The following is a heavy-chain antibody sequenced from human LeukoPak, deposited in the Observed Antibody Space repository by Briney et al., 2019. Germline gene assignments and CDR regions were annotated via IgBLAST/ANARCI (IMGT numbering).Heavy chain of an antibody. CDR1: GFTFSSYA. CDR3: AKDYSQWLALDY. J-gene: IGHJ4*02. Sequence: GGSLRLSCAASGFTFSSYAMSWVRQAPGEGLEGVSAISGSGGSTYYADSVKGRFTISRDNSKNTLYLQMNSLRAEDTAVYYCAKDYSQWLALDYWGQGTLVTVSS. D-gene: IGHD6-19*01. V-gene: IGHV3-23*01. CDR2: ISGSGGST.